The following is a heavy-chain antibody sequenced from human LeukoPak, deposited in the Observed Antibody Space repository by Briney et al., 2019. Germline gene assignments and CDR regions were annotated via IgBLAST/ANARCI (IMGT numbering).Heavy chain of an antibody. Sequence: SETLSLTCIVSGGSISSYYWSWIRQPAGKGLEWIGRIYPSGSNNYNPSLKSRVTMSVDTSKNQFSLKPNSVTAADTAVYYCAREDVTVGYSFDYWGQGTLVTVSS. CDR2: IYPSGSN. D-gene: IGHD6-13*01. CDR1: GGSISSYY. CDR3: AREDVTVGYSFDY. V-gene: IGHV4-4*07. J-gene: IGHJ4*02.